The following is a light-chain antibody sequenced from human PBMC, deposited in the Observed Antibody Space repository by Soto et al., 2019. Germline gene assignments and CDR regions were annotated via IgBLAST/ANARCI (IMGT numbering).Light chain of an antibody. V-gene: IGKV3-11*01. Sequence: EIVLTQSPATLSLSPGERATLFCRASQSISSSLAWYQQKPGQAPRLLIYDASTRATGFPARFSGSGSGTDFTLTIGSLEPEDFAVYYCQQRSEWPRTFGQGTKVEIK. CDR3: QQRSEWPRT. CDR1: QSISSS. J-gene: IGKJ1*01. CDR2: DAS.